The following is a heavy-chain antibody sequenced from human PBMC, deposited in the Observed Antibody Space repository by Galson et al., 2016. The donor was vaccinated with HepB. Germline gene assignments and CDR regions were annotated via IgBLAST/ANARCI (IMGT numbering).Heavy chain of an antibody. V-gene: IGHV4-34*01. D-gene: IGHD1-26*01. CDR3: AHIVGSTGYYEMDV. CDR1: GGSVSGYY. CDR2: INDSGST. J-gene: IGHJ6*02. Sequence: SETLSLTCAVYGGSVSGYYWSWIRQSPGKGLEWIGEINDSGSTNYNPSLKSRVTISVDTSRNQFSLKVRSVTAADTAVYYCAHIVGSTGYYEMDVWGQGTTVIVSS.